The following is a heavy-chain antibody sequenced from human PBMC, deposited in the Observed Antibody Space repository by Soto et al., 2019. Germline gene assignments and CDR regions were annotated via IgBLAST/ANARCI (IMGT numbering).Heavy chain of an antibody. J-gene: IGHJ5*02. CDR3: ARQIAAALFDP. V-gene: IGHV4-39*01. CDR1: GGSISSSIYY. CDR2: IYYSGST. Sequence: SETLSLTCTVSGGSISSSIYYWGWIRQPPGKGLERIGSIYYSGSTYYNPSLKSRVTISVDTSKNQFSLKLSSVTAADTAVYYCARQIAAALFDPWGQGTLVTVSS. D-gene: IGHD6-6*01.